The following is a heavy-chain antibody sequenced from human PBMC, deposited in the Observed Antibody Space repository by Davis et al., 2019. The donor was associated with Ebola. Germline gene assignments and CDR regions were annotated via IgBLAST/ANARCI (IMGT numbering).Heavy chain of an antibody. Sequence: ASVKVPCKASGYTFTSYYMHWVRQAPGQGLEWMGIIKPSGGSTSYAQKFQGRVTMTRDTSTSTVYMELSSLRSEDTAVYYCARTPGWYFHHFDYWGQGTLVTVSS. D-gene: IGHD6-19*01. CDR2: IKPSGGST. V-gene: IGHV1-46*01. CDR3: ARTPGWYFHHFDY. J-gene: IGHJ4*02. CDR1: GYTFTSYY.